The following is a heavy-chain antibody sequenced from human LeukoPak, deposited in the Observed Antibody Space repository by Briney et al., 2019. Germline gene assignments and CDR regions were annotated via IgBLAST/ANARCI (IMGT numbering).Heavy chain of an antibody. CDR2: ISWNSGSI. Sequence: GGSLRLSCAASGFTFDDYAMHWVRQAPGKGLEWVSGISWNSGSIGYADSVKGRFTISRDNAKNSLYLQMNSLRAEDTAVYYCARVYYYDSRLIDHWGQGTLVTVSS. D-gene: IGHD3-22*01. CDR1: GFTFDDYA. J-gene: IGHJ4*02. V-gene: IGHV3-9*01. CDR3: ARVYYYDSRLIDH.